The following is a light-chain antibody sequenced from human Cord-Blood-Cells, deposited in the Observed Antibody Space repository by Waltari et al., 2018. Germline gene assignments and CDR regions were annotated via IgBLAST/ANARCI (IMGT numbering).Light chain of an antibody. CDR2: AAS. Sequence: DIQMTQSPSSLSASVGDRVTITCRAIQSISSYLNWYQQKPGKAPKLLIYAASSLQSGVPASFSGSGSGTDFTLTISSLRPEDCATYYCQQSYSTPWRCGQRTKLEIK. V-gene: IGKV1-39*01. J-gene: IGKJ2*03. CDR3: QQSYSTPWR. CDR1: QSISSY.